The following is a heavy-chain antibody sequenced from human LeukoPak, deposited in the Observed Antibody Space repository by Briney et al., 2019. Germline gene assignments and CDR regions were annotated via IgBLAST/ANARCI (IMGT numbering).Heavy chain of an antibody. CDR3: TGGYSYGARFDY. V-gene: IGHV3-21*01. J-gene: IGHJ4*02. Sequence: PGGSLRLSCAASGFTFSSYSMNWVRQAPGKGLEWVSSISSSSSYIYYADSVKGRFTISRDNAKNSLYLQMNSLRAEDTAVYYCTGGYSYGARFDYWGQGTLVTVSS. D-gene: IGHD5-18*01. CDR2: ISSSSSYI. CDR1: GFTFSSYS.